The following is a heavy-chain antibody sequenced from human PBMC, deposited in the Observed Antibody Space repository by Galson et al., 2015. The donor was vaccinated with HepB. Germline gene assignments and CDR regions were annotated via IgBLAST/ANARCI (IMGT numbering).Heavy chain of an antibody. CDR1: GFTFSSYW. J-gene: IGHJ4*02. CDR2: INSDGSST. V-gene: IGHV3-74*01. CDR3: ATTPQPYLSLFDY. D-gene: IGHD2-2*01. Sequence: SLRLSCAASGFTFSSYWMHWVRQAPGKGLVWVSRINSDGSSTNHADSVKGRFTISRDNAKNTLYLQMNSLRAEDTAVYYCATTPQPYLSLFDYWGQGTLVTVSS.